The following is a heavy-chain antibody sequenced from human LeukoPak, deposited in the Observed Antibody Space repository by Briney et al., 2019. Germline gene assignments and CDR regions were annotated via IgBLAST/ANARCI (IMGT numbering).Heavy chain of an antibody. CDR3: ARPPYSSSWPFDY. CDR1: GFTFSSHS. J-gene: IGHJ4*02. V-gene: IGHV3-21*01. Sequence: GGSLRLSCATSGFTFSSHSMGWVRRAPGKGLEWVAPISSDSVYIYYAESVKGRFTISKDNAKNSLHLQMNSLRAEDTAVYYCARPPYSSSWPFDYWGQGTLVTVSS. D-gene: IGHD6-13*01. CDR2: ISSDSVYI.